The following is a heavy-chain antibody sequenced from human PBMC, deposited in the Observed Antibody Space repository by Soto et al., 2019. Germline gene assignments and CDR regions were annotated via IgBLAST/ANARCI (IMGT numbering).Heavy chain of an antibody. Sequence: PSETLSLTCAVYGGSFSGYYWSWIRQPPGKGLEWIGEINHSGSTNYNPSLKSRVTISVDTSKNQFSLKLSSVTAADTAVYYCARGRGIAVAGMSWFDPWGQGTLVTVSS. V-gene: IGHV4-34*01. CDR2: INHSGST. CDR1: GGSFSGYY. CDR3: ARGRGIAVAGMSWFDP. J-gene: IGHJ5*02. D-gene: IGHD6-19*01.